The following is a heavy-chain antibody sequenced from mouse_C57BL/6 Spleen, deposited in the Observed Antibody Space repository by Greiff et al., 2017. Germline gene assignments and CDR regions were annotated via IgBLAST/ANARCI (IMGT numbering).Heavy chain of an antibody. CDR1: GYSFTDYH. V-gene: IGHV1-39*01. CDR2: INPNYGTT. J-gene: IGHJ4*01. CDR3: AREGAYYYALDY. Sequence: EVQLQQSGPELVKPGASVKISCKASGYSFTDYHMNWVKQSNGKSLEWIGVINPNYGTTSYNQKFKGKATLTVDQSSSTAYRQLNSLTSEDYAVDYCAREGAYYYALDYWGQGTSVTVSS. D-gene: IGHD6-1*01.